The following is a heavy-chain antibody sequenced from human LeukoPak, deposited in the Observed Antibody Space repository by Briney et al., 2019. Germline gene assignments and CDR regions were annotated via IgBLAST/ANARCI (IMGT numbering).Heavy chain of an antibody. V-gene: IGHV4-34*01. Sequence: SETLSLTCAVYCGHFSGYYWSWIRQPPGKGLEWIGEIYHSGSTNYNPSLKSRVTISVDTSKNQFSLKLSSVTAADTAVYYCAGEMRGMVRGVKRNPHFDYWGQGTLVTVSS. J-gene: IGHJ4*02. CDR2: IYHSGST. CDR1: CGHFSGYY. D-gene: IGHD3-10*01. CDR3: AGEMRGMVRGVKRNPHFDY.